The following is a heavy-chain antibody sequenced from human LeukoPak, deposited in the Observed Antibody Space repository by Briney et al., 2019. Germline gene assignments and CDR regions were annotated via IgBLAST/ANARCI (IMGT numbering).Heavy chain of an antibody. CDR2: IDPSDSYT. CDR1: GYTFTSYW. Sequence: KVSCKASGYTFTSYWISWVRQMPGKGLEWMGRIDPSDSYTNYSPSFQGHVTISADKSISTAYLQWSSLKASDTAMYYCARHPDTAMVFPPDYWGQGALVTVSS. J-gene: IGHJ4*02. CDR3: ARHPDTAMVFPPDY. D-gene: IGHD5-18*01. V-gene: IGHV5-10-1*01.